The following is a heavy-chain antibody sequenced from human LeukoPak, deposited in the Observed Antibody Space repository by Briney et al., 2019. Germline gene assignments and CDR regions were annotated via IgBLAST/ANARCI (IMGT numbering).Heavy chain of an antibody. J-gene: IGHJ4*02. CDR2: IYSSGST. CDR3: ATPDSSGYYYLY. D-gene: IGHD3-22*01. Sequence: SETLSLTCTVSGGSISSYYWSWIRQPAGKGLEWIGRIYSSGSTNYNPSLKSRVTISVDTSKNQFSLKLTSVTAADTAVYYCATPDSSGYYYLYWGQGTLVTVSS. CDR1: GGSISSYY. V-gene: IGHV4-4*07.